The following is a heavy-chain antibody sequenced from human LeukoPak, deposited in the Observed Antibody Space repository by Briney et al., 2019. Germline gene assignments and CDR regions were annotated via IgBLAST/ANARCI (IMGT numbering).Heavy chain of an antibody. V-gene: IGHV3-48*01. Sequence: PGGSLRLSCAASGFTFSSYSMNWVRQAPGKGLEWVSYISSSSSTIYYADSVKGRFTISRDNAKNSLYLQMNSLRAEDTAVYYCARDLGPYYYNWFDPWGQGTLVTVSS. CDR2: ISSSSSTI. J-gene: IGHJ5*02. D-gene: IGHD2/OR15-2a*01. CDR3: ARDLGPYYYNWFDP. CDR1: GFTFSSYS.